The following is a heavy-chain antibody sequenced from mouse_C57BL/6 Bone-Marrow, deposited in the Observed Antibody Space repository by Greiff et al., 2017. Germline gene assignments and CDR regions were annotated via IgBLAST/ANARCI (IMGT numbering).Heavy chain of an antibody. V-gene: IGHV5-4*03. CDR2: ISAGGSYT. D-gene: IGHD1-1*01. CDR1: GFTFSSYA. CDR3: ARRGTRVVADFDY. Sequence: EVKLVESGGGLVKPGGSLKLSCAASGFTFSSYAMSWVRQTPEKRLEWVATISAGGSYTYYTDNVKGRFTISRDNAKNNLYLQMSHLKSEDTAMYYCARRGTRVVADFDYWGQGTTLTVSS. J-gene: IGHJ2*01.